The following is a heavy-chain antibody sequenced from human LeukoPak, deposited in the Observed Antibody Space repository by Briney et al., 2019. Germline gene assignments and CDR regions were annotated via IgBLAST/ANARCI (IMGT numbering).Heavy chain of an antibody. CDR1: GGSISSSGYY. J-gene: IGHJ4*02. CDR2: IYYSGST. CDR3: ARGDSSSWYHWGFDY. V-gene: IGHV4-39*07. Sequence: PSETLSLTCTVSGGSISSSGYYWGWIRQPPGKGLEWIRSIYYSGSTYYNPSLKSRVTISVDTSKNHFSLKLSSVTAADTAVYYCARGDSSSWYHWGFDYWGQGTLVTVSS. D-gene: IGHD6-13*01.